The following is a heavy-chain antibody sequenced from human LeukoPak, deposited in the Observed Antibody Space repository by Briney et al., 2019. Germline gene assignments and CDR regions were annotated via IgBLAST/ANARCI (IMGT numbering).Heavy chain of an antibody. V-gene: IGHV3-73*01. CDR3: TSRRFGPGYYFDY. CDR1: GFTFSGSA. D-gene: IGHD3-10*01. Sequence: PGXSLRLSCAASGFTFSGSAMHWVRQASGKGLEWVGRIRSKANSYATAYAASVKGSFTSSRDETKKEAYLQMNSLKTEDTAVYYCTSRRFGPGYYFDYWGQGTLVTVSS. J-gene: IGHJ4*02. CDR2: IRSKANSYAT.